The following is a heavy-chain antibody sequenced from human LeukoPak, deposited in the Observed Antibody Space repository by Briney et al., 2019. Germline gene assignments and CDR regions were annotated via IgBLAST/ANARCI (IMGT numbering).Heavy chain of an antibody. J-gene: IGHJ4*02. CDR2: INHSGST. CDR1: GGSFSGYY. D-gene: IGHD3-3*01. Sequence: SETLSLTCAVYGGSFSGYYWSWIRQPPGKGLEWIGEINHSGSTNYNPSLKSRVTISVDTSKNQFSLKLSSVTAADTAVYYCARRLGVDIIRYFDYWGQGTLVTVSS. CDR3: ARRLGVDIIRYFDY. V-gene: IGHV4-34*01.